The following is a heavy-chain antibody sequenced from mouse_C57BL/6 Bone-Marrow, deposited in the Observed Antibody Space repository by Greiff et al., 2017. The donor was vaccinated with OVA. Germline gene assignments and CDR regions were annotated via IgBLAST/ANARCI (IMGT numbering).Heavy chain of an antibody. CDR1: GFSLTSYG. J-gene: IGHJ4*01. V-gene: IGHV2-9*01. D-gene: IGHD3-2*02. Sequence: QVQLQQSGPGLVAPSQSLSITCTVSGFSLTSYGVDWVRQTPGKGLEWLGVIWGGGSTNYNSDLMSRRSISKDNSKSQVFLRMNSLQTDDTAMDYCAKHEDSSGYYSMDYWGQGTSVTVSS. CDR2: IWGGGST. CDR3: AKHEDSSGYYSMDY.